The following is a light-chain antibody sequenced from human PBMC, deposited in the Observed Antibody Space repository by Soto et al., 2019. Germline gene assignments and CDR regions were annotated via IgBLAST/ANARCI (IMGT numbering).Light chain of an antibody. CDR1: SSNIENNY. V-gene: IGLV1-51*01. CDR3: QSYDSGLSGSEV. CDR2: DNN. Sequence: QSVLTQPPSVSAAPEQKVTSSCSGSSSNIENNYVSWYQQFPGTAPKLLIYDNNKRPSGIPDRFSVSKSGTSASLAITGLQAEDEADYYCQSYDSGLSGSEVFGTGTKVTVL. J-gene: IGLJ1*01.